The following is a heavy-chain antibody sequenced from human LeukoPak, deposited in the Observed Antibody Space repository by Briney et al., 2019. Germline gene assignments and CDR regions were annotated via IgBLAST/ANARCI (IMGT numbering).Heavy chain of an antibody. V-gene: IGHV1-8*01. J-gene: IGHJ5*02. D-gene: IGHD1-1*01. CDR3: ARGPSLHTNWVGGRWFDP. Sequence: ASVRVSCTASGYTFTNYDINWVRQATGQGLEWMGWMNPKSGNTGCAQKLQGRVTMTRNNSISTAYMELSSLRSEDTAMYFCARGPSLHTNWVGGRWFDPWGQGTRVTVSS. CDR2: MNPKSGNT. CDR1: GYTFTNYD.